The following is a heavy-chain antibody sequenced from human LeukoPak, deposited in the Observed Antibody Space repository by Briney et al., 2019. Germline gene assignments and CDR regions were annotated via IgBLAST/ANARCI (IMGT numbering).Heavy chain of an antibody. CDR2: ISSSSSYI. Sequence: PGGSLRLSCAASGFTFSSNSMNWVRQAPGKGLEWVSSISSSSSYIYYADSAKGRFTISRDNAKNSLYLQMNSLRAEDTAVYYCARDPIEYSSSRGLDAFDIWGQGTMVTVSS. J-gene: IGHJ3*02. CDR1: GFTFSSNS. CDR3: ARDPIEYSSSRGLDAFDI. D-gene: IGHD6-6*01. V-gene: IGHV3-21*01.